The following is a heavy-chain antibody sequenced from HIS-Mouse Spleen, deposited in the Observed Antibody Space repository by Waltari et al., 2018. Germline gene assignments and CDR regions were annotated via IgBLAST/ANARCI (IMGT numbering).Heavy chain of an antibody. CDR3: AREIPYSSSWYDWYFDL. Sequence: QLQLQESGPGLVKPSETLSLTCTVSVCSIRRSSYHWGWIRQPPGKGLAWIGSIYYSGSTYYNPSLKSRVTISVDTSKNQFSLKLSSVTAADTAVYYCAREIPYSSSWYDWYFDLWGRGTLVTVSS. V-gene: IGHV4-39*07. J-gene: IGHJ2*01. CDR2: IYYSGST. D-gene: IGHD6-13*01. CDR1: VCSIRRSSYH.